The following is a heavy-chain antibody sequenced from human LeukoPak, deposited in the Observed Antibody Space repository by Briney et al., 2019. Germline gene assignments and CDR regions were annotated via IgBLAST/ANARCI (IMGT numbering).Heavy chain of an antibody. CDR3: ARGQGVAARLQH. J-gene: IGHJ1*01. V-gene: IGHV1-2*04. CDR2: INPNSGGT. D-gene: IGHD6-19*01. Sequence: ASVKVSCKASGYTFAGYYMHWVRQAPGQGLEWMGWINPNSGGTNYAQKFQGWVTMTRDTSISTAYMELSRLRSDDTAVYYCARGQGVAARLQHWGQGTLVTVSS. CDR1: GYTFAGYY.